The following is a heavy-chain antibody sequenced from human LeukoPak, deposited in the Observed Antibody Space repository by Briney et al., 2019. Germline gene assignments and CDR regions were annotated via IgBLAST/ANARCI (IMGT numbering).Heavy chain of an antibody. V-gene: IGHV4-39*07. J-gene: IGHJ5*02. CDR3: TRDNSISRFYS. CDR2: IYYSGST. D-gene: IGHD6-13*01. Sequence: SETLSLTCTVSGDSVSNYWYWGWLRQPPGKGLEWIGSIYYSGSTYYNLSLKSRISISVDTSKNQFSLKLSSVTAADTAVYYCTRDNSISRFYSWGRGTLVTVSS. CDR1: GDSVSNYWY.